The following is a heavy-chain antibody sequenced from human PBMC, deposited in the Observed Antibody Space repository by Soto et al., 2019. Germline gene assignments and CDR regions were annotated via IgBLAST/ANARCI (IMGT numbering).Heavy chain of an antibody. J-gene: IGHJ5*02. CDR1: GGSVSSGSYY. V-gene: IGHV4-61*01. CDR2: IYYSGST. Sequence: SETLSLTCTVSGGSVSSGSYYWSWIRQPPGKGLEWIGYIYYSGSTNYNPSLKSRVTISVDTSKNQFSLKLSSVTAADTAVHYCARDPQGWFDPWGQGTLVTVSS. CDR3: ARDPQGWFDP.